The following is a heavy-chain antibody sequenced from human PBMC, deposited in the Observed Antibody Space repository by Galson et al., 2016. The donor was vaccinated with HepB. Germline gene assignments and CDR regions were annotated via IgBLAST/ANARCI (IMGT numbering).Heavy chain of an antibody. V-gene: IGHV3-74*01. J-gene: IGHJ6*02. D-gene: IGHD2-21*02. CDR2: VNSDGSRT. Sequence: SLRLCCAASGFTFSNDWMHWCRQVPGMGLVWVSRVNSDGSRTTDVDSVKGRFTISRDNAKNALYLQMNSLRVEDTAVYYCARGPGSPVVGDFSHGLDVWGQGATVTVSS. CDR3: ARGPGSPVVGDFSHGLDV. CDR1: GFTFSNDW.